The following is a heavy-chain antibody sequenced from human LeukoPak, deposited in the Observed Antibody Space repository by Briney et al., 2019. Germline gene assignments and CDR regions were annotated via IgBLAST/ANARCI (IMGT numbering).Heavy chain of an antibody. D-gene: IGHD6-19*01. V-gene: IGHV6-1*01. J-gene: IGHJ6*04. CDR2: TYYRSKWYN. Sequence: SQTLSLTCALSGDSVSSNSAAWNWIRQSPSRGLEWLGRTYYRSKWYNDYAVSVKSRITINPDTSKNQFSLQLNSVTPEDTAVYYCARASCIAVACYYYGMDVWGKGTTVTVSS. CDR1: GDSVSSNSAA. CDR3: ARASCIAVACYYYGMDV.